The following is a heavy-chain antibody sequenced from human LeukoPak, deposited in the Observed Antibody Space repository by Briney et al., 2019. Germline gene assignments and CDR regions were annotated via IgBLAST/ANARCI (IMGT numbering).Heavy chain of an antibody. V-gene: IGHV4-39*07. J-gene: IGHJ6*02. CDR3: ARDLAVRGIPTPLYYYYGMDV. D-gene: IGHD3-10*01. CDR1: GGSISSSSYY. Sequence: PSETLSLTCTVSGGSISSSSYYWGWIRQPPGKGLEWIGSIYYSGSTYYNPSLKSRVTISVDTSKNQFSLKLSSMTAADTAVYYCARDLAVRGIPTPLYYYYGMDVWGQGTTVTVSS. CDR2: IYYSGST.